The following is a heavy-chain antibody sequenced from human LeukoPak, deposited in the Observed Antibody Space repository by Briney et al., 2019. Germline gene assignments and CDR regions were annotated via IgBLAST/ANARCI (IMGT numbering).Heavy chain of an antibody. V-gene: IGHV4-34*01. CDR2: INHSGST. J-gene: IGHJ2*01. CDR1: GGSFSGYY. CDR3: ATLTPRKTGFAYWYFDL. D-gene: IGHD1-1*01. Sequence: SETLSLTCAVYGGSFSGYYWSWIRPPPGKGLEWIGEINHSGSTNYNPSLKSRVTISVDTSKNQFSLKLSSVTAADTAVYYCATLTPRKTGFAYWYFDLWGRGTLVTVSS.